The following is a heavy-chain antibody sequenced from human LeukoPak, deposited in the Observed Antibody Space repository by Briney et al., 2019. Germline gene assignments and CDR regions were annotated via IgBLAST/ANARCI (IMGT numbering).Heavy chain of an antibody. J-gene: IGHJ4*02. D-gene: IGHD1-26*01. V-gene: IGHV4-4*07. Sequence: PSETLSLTCTVSSAPISTYYWSWIRQPAGKGLEWIGRIYTSGSTNYNPSLKSRVTISVDTSKNQFSLKLSSVTAADTAVYYCARDQVGATINWGQGTLVTVSS. CDR1: SAPISTYY. CDR2: IYTSGST. CDR3: ARDQVGATIN.